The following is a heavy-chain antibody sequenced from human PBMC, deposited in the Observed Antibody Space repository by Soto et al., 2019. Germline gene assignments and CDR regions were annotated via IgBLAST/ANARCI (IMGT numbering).Heavy chain of an antibody. CDR2: IWYDGSNK. D-gene: IGHD6-19*01. J-gene: IGHJ1*01. CDR3: ARGLSAAVAGTEYFQH. CDR1: GFTFSSYG. V-gene: IGHV3-33*01. Sequence: GGSLRLSCAASGFTFSSYGMHWVRQAPGKGLEWVAVIWYDGSNKYYADSVKGRFTISRDNSKNTLYLQMISLRAEDTAVYYCARGLSAAVAGTEYFQHWGQGTLVTVSS.